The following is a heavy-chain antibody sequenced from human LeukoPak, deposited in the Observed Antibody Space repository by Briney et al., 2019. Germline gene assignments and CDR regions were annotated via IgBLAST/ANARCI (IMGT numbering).Heavy chain of an antibody. D-gene: IGHD2-2*02. CDR2: IKSKTDGGTT. Sequence: GGSLRLSCAASGFTFSSYAMHWVRQAPGKGLEWVGRIKSKTDGGTTDYAAPVKGRFTISRDDSKNTLYLQMNSLKTEDTAVYYCTTDSIHGYYFDYWGQGTLVTVSS. CDR1: GFTFSSYA. J-gene: IGHJ4*02. V-gene: IGHV3-15*01. CDR3: TTDSIHGYYFDY.